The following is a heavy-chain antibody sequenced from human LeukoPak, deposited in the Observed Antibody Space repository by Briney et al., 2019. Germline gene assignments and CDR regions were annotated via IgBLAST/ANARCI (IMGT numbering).Heavy chain of an antibody. V-gene: IGHV3-43*02. CDR3: AKDLPYYNNSWFYHYYGMDV. Sequence: GGSLRLSCAASGFSFGDYAMHWVRQSPGKGLEWVSLISGDGYSMFYSYSVMGRFNISNKNIKNCLYLQMDRLRTEDTVLYYSAKDLPYYNNSWFYHYYGMDVWGQGTTVTVSS. CDR2: ISGDGYSM. J-gene: IGHJ6*02. D-gene: IGHD3-10*01. CDR1: GFSFGDYA.